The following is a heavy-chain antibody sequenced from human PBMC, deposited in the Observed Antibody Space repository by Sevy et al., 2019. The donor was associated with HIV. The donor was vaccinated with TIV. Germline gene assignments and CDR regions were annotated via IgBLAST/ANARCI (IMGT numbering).Heavy chain of an antibody. D-gene: IGHD6-19*01. Sequence: GGSLRLSCAASGFTFDDYAMHWVRQAPGKGLEWVSGISWNSGSIGYADSVKGRFTISRDNAKNSLYLQMNSLRAEDMALYYCAKGGYSSGGVSLLIDYWGQGTLVTVSS. CDR2: ISWNSGSI. CDR3: AKGGYSSGGVSLLIDY. CDR1: GFTFDDYA. J-gene: IGHJ4*02. V-gene: IGHV3-9*03.